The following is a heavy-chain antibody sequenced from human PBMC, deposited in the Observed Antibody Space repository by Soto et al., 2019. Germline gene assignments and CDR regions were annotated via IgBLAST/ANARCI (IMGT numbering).Heavy chain of an antibody. J-gene: IGHJ4*02. D-gene: IGHD3-16*01. V-gene: IGHV4-59*08. Sequence: QVQLQESGPGLVKPSETLSLTCTVSGGSISSYYWSWIRQPPGKGLEWIGYIYYSGSTNYNPSLKSRVTISVDTSKNQFSRKLSSVTAADTAVYYCGGGRLPSPTAFDYWGQGTLVTVSS. CDR3: GGGRLPSPTAFDY. CDR1: GGSISSYY. CDR2: IYYSGST.